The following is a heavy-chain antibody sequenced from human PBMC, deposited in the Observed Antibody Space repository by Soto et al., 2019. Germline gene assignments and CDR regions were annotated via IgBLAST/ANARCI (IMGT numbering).Heavy chain of an antibody. V-gene: IGHV4-34*01. Sequence: QVQLQQWGAGLLKPSETLSLTCAVYGGSFSGYYWSWIRQPPGKGLEWIGKINHRGSTNYNPSLKSRVTTSVDTSKNQCSLKLSSVTAADTAVYYCARGVSSGWYDYYYGMDVWGQGTTVTVSS. CDR2: INHRGST. CDR3: ARGVSSGWYDYYYGMDV. D-gene: IGHD6-19*01. CDR1: GGSFSGYY. J-gene: IGHJ6*02.